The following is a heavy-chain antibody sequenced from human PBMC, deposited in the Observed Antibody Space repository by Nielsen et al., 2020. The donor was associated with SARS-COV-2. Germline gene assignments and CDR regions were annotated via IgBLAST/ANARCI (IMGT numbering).Heavy chain of an antibody. Sequence: SETLSLTCSVSGGSISGYYWTWIRQPPGKGLEWIGYIYYSGSTNYNPSLKSRVTMSVDTSKNQFSLKLTSVTAADTAVYYCARVEKGYWDYWGQGSLVTVSS. CDR3: ARVEKGYWDY. D-gene: IGHD2-21*01. CDR1: GGSISGYY. V-gene: IGHV4-59*12. J-gene: IGHJ4*02. CDR2: IYYSGST.